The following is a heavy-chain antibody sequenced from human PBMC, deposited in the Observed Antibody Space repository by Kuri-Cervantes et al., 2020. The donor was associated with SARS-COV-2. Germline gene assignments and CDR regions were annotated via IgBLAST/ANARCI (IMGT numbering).Heavy chain of an antibody. CDR3: AKEMGATKYFQH. V-gene: IGHV3-30*18. D-gene: IGHD1-26*01. CDR2: ISYDGSNK. Sequence: GESLRLSCAASGFTFSSYGMHWVRQAPGKGLEWVAVISYDGSNKYYADSVKGRFTISRDNSKNTLYLQMNSLRAEDTAVYYCAKEMGATKYFQHWGQGTLVTVSS. J-gene: IGHJ1*01. CDR1: GFTFSSYG.